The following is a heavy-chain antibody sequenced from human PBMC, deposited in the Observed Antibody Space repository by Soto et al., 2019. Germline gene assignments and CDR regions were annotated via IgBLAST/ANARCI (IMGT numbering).Heavy chain of an antibody. J-gene: IGHJ4*02. Sequence: PSETLSLTCSVSGGPISGSYWSWIRQSPGKGLEWLGYVYYTGSTNYSPSLRSRVSISVDTSKNEFSLRLSSVTAADTAMYFCARSVAVPGAHIDYWGQGTQVTVSS. V-gene: IGHV4-59*01. CDR2: VYYTGST. D-gene: IGHD6-19*01. CDR1: GGPISGSY. CDR3: ARSVAVPGAHIDY.